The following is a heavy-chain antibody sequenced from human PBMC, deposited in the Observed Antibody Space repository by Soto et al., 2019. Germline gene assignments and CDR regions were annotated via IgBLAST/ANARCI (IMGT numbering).Heavy chain of an antibody. CDR2: MNPNSGNT. CDR3: ERELIWEGVEY. V-gene: IGHV1-8*01. D-gene: IGHD1-26*01. Sequence: QVQLVQSGAEVKKPGASVKVSCKASGYTFTSYDTNWVRQATGQGLEWMGLMNPNSGNTGYVKKYQGRVTMTGNTAISTAYMELSSLSFEDTGVYYCERELIWEGVEYWGQGTLVTVSS. CDR1: GYTFTSYD. J-gene: IGHJ4*02.